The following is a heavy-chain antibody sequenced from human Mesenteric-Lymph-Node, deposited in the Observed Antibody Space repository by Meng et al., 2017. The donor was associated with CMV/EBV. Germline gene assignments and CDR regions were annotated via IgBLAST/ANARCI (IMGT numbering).Heavy chain of an antibody. CDR3: ARDKLRRGSGWYNY. D-gene: IGHD6-19*01. J-gene: IGHJ4*02. CDR2: ISSSSSYI. CDR1: GFTVSSYS. V-gene: IGHV3-21*01. Sequence: AYGFTVSSYSMNWVRRAPGKGLEWVSSISSSSSYICYADSVKDRFNISRDNAKNSLYLQMDSLRAEDTAVYYCARDKLRRGSGWYNYWGQGTLVTVSS.